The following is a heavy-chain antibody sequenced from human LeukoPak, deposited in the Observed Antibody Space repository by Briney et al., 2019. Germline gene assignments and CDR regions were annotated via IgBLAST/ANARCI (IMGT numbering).Heavy chain of an antibody. V-gene: IGHV1-46*01. CDR1: GYTFTSYY. Sequence: ASVKVSCKASGYTFTSYYMHWVRQAPGQGLEWMGIINPSGGSTSYAQKFQGRVTMTRDTSTSTVYMELSSLRSEDTAVYYCARSSAAGFHTYYYMDVWGKGTTVTVSS. CDR3: ARSSAAGFHTYYYMDV. CDR2: INPSGGST. J-gene: IGHJ6*03. D-gene: IGHD6-13*01.